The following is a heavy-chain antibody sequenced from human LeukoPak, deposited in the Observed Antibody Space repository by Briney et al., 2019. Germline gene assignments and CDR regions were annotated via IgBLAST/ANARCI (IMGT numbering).Heavy chain of an antibody. Sequence: GGSLRLSCATSGFTFSTYEMNWVRQAPGKGLEWVSHISGSGGAIYYADSVKGRFTISRDNAKNSLYLQMNGLRAEDTAVYYCARRYCSSTSCTLDYWGQGTLVTVSS. J-gene: IGHJ4*02. V-gene: IGHV3-48*03. D-gene: IGHD2-2*01. CDR1: GFTFSTYE. CDR3: ARRYCSSTSCTLDY. CDR2: ISGSGGAI.